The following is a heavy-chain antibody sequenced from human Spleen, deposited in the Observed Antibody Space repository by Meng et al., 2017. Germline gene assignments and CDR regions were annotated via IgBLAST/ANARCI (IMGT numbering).Heavy chain of an antibody. D-gene: IGHD3-10*01. J-gene: IGHJ5*02. CDR1: GGSISIYY. Sequence: QVQLQESGPGLGKPSETRSLTRTVSGGSISIYYWSWIRQPPGKGLEWIGYIYYSGTTNYNPSLKSRVTISLDTSKNQFSLKLTSVIAADTAVYYCARGWYYGSGKGNWFDPWGQGTLVTVSS. CDR2: IYYSGTT. V-gene: IGHV4-59*01. CDR3: ARGWYYGSGKGNWFDP.